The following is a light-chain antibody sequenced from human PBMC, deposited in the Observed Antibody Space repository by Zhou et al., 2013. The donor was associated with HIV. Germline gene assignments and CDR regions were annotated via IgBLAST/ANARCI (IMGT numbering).Light chain of an antibody. CDR3: QQRTNWPPLT. V-gene: IGKV3-11*01. J-gene: IGKJ4*01. CDR2: DAS. Sequence: EIVLTQSPATLSLSPGERATLSCRASQSVSSYLAWYQQKPGQAPRLLIYDASNRATGIPARFSGSGSGTDFNLTISRLEPEDFATYYCQQRTNWPPLTFGGGTKVE. CDR1: QSVSSY.